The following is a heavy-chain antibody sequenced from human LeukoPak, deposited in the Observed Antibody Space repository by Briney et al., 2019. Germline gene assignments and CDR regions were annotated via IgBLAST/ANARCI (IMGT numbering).Heavy chain of an antibody. Sequence: GGSLRLSCAASGSTVSSNSLSWVRQAPGKGLEWVSVIYSGGTTYYADSVRGRFTISRDNSKNTLYLQMNSLRAEDTAVYYCATDSSGRPFDSWGQGTLVTVSS. CDR3: ATDSSGRPFDS. J-gene: IGHJ4*02. CDR2: IYSGGTT. D-gene: IGHD3-10*01. V-gene: IGHV3-53*01. CDR1: GSTVSSNS.